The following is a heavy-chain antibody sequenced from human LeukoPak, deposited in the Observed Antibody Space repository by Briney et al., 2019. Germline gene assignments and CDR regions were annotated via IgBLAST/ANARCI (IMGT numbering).Heavy chain of an antibody. CDR3: AKDHRDGYNHPLFGDY. CDR2: ISYDGSNK. V-gene: IGHV3-30*18. J-gene: IGHJ4*02. CDR1: GSTLSSYG. D-gene: IGHD5-24*01. Sequence: GGSLRLACPAAGSTLSSYGIHWVRQAPGNGLEWVAFISYDGSNKYYADSVKGRFTISRDNSKNTLYLQMNSLRAEDAAVYYCAKDHRDGYNHPLFGDYWGQGTLVTVSS.